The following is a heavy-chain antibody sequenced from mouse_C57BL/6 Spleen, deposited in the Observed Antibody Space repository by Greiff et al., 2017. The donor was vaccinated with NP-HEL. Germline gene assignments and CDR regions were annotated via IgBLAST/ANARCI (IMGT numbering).Heavy chain of an antibody. J-gene: IGHJ2*01. CDR1: GYTFTDYY. V-gene: IGHV1-76*01. CDR2: IYPGSGNT. D-gene: IGHD1-1*01. CDR3: ARGGINPTPYFDY. Sequence: VQLKQSGAELVRPGASVKLSCKASGYTFTDYYINWVKQRPGQGLEWIARIYPGSGNTYYNEKFKGKATLTAEKSSSTAYMQLSSLTSEDSAVYFCARGGINPTPYFDYWGQGTTLAVSS.